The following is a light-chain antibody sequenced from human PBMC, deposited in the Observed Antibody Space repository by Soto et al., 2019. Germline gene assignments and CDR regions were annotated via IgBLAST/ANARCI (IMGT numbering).Light chain of an antibody. CDR2: AAS. CDR3: QQYNTFWT. V-gene: IGKV1-8*01. CDR1: QGISSY. J-gene: IGKJ1*01. Sequence: AIRMTQSPSSLSASTGDRVTITCRASQGISSYLAWYQQKPGKAPKLLIYAASTLQSGVPSRFSGSGSGTEFTLTISILQPDDFATYCCQQYNTFWTFGQGTKVDIK.